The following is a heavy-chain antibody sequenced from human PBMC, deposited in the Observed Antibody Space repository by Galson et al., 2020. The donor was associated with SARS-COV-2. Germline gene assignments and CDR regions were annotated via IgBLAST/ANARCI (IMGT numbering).Heavy chain of an antibody. V-gene: IGHV4-31*03. CDR1: GGSISSGGYY. Sequence: SETLSLTCTVSGGSISSGGYYWSWIRQHPGKGLEWIGYIYYSGSTYYNPSLKSRVTISVDPSKNQFSLKLSSVTAADTAVYYCARATWIQLWLRGYYFDYWGQGTLVTVSS. CDR3: ARATWIQLWLRGYYFDY. D-gene: IGHD5-18*01. J-gene: IGHJ4*02. CDR2: IYYSGST.